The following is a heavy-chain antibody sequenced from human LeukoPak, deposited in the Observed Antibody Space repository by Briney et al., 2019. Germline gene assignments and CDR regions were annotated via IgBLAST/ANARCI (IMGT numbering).Heavy chain of an antibody. CDR3: ARGLQVIYGMDV. CDR2: IWYDGNNK. CDR1: GFTFSSYG. J-gene: IGHJ6*04. V-gene: IGHV3-33*01. Sequence: GGSLRLSCAASGFTFSSYGMHWVRQAPGKGLEWVAVIWYDGNNKYYADSVKGRFTTSRDNSKNTLYLQMNSLRVEDTAVYYCARGLQVIYGMDVWGKGTTVTVSS. D-gene: IGHD2-21*01.